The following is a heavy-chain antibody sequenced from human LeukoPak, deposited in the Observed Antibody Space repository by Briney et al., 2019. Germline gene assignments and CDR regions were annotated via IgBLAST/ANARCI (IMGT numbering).Heavy chain of an antibody. CDR3: AKPDYYDFWSGYSY. D-gene: IGHD3-3*01. Sequence: GGSLRLSCAASGFTFDDYGMSWVRQAPGKGLEWVSAISGSGGSTYYADSVKGRFTISRDNSKNTLYLQMNSLRAEDTAVYYCAKPDYYDFWSGYSYWGQGTLVTVSS. CDR1: GFTFDDYG. V-gene: IGHV3-23*01. J-gene: IGHJ4*02. CDR2: ISGSGGST.